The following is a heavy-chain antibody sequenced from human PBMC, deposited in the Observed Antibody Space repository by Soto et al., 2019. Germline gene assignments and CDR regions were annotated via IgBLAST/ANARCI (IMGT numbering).Heavy chain of an antibody. CDR1: GYSISSGYY. J-gene: IGHJ4*02. D-gene: IGHD3-22*01. CDR2: IYHSGST. CDR3: ASLSYYYDSSGSPFDY. V-gene: IGHV4-38-2*01. Sequence: LTCAVSGYSISSGYYWGWIRQPPGKGLEWIGSIYHSGSTYYNPSLKSRVTISVDTSKNQFSLKLSSVTAADTAVYYCASLSYYYDSSGSPFDYWGQGTLVTVSS.